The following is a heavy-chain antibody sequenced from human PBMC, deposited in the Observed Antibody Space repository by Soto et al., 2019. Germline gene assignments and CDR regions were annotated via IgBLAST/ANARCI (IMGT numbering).Heavy chain of an antibody. Sequence: PGGSLRLSCAASGFTFSSYAMSWVRQAPGKGLEWVSAISGSGGSTYYADSEKGRFTISRDNSKNTLYLQMNSLRAEDTSVYYCAKDLRPVEMATTYIDYWGQGTLVTVSS. CDR3: AKDLRPVEMATTYIDY. J-gene: IGHJ4*02. CDR2: ISGSGGST. V-gene: IGHV3-23*01. D-gene: IGHD5-12*01. CDR1: GFTFSSYA.